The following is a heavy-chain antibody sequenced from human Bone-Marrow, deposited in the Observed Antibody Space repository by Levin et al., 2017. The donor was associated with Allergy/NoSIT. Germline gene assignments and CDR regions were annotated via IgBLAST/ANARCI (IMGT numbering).Heavy chain of an antibody. Sequence: GESLKISCAASGFTFSSYDMHWVRQATGRGLEWVSAIGTAADSYYSGSVKVRFTVSRDNAKNSFYLQMNSLRAGDTAVYYCARVALPRYCTSTSCSDSGYYFDYWGQGTLVTVSS. D-gene: IGHD2-2*01. J-gene: IGHJ4*02. CDR1: GFTFSSYD. CDR2: IGTAADS. CDR3: ARVALPRYCTSTSCSDSGYYFDY. V-gene: IGHV3-13*04.